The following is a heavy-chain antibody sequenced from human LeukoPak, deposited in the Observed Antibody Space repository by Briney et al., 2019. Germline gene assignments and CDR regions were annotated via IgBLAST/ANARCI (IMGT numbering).Heavy chain of an antibody. Sequence: GSLRLSCAASGFTFSSYSMNWVRQAPGKGLEWIGSIYYSGNTYYNPSLKSRVTISVDTSKNQFSLKLNSVTATDTAVYYCARHYGPWGQGTLVTVSS. D-gene: IGHD3-10*01. CDR3: ARHYGP. J-gene: IGHJ4*02. V-gene: IGHV4-39*01. CDR1: GFTFSSYSMN. CDR2: IYYSGNT.